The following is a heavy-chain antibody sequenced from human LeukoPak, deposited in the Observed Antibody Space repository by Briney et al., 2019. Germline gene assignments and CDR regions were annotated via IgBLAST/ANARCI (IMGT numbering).Heavy chain of an antibody. CDR1: GFTFSSYA. CDR2: ISGSGGST. Sequence: GGSLRLSCAASGFTFSSYAMSWVRQAPGKGLEWVSAISGSGGSTYYADSVEGRFTISRDNSKNTLYLQMNSLRAEDTAVYYCAKEGLWFGELPIDYWGQGTLVTVSS. CDR3: AKEGLWFGELPIDY. D-gene: IGHD3-10*01. V-gene: IGHV3-23*01. J-gene: IGHJ4*02.